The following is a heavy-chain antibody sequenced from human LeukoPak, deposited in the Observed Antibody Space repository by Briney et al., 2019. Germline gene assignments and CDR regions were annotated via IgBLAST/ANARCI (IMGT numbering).Heavy chain of an antibody. D-gene: IGHD3-10*01. CDR3: ARDSGYYGSGGYYFDY. CDR2: IYYSGST. CDR1: GGSISSYY. Sequence: SETLSLTCTVSGGSISSYYWSWIRQPPGKGLEWIGYIYYSGSTNYNPSLKSRVTISVDTSKNQFSLKLSSVTAADTAVYYCARDSGYYGSGGYYFDYWGQGTLVTVSS. J-gene: IGHJ4*02. V-gene: IGHV4-59*01.